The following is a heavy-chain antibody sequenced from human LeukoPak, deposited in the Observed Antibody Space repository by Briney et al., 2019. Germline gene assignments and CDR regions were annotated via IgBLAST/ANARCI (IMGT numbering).Heavy chain of an antibody. CDR1: GGSISSYY. J-gene: IGHJ5*02. V-gene: IGHV4-59*01. D-gene: IGHD3-16*01. CDR2: IYYSGST. CDR3: ARGRGPFDP. Sequence: KPSETLSLTCTVSGGSISSYYWSWIRQPPGKGLEWIGYIYYSGSTNYNPSLKSRVTISVDTSKNQFSLKLSSVTAADTAVYYCARGRGPFDPWGQGTLVTVSS.